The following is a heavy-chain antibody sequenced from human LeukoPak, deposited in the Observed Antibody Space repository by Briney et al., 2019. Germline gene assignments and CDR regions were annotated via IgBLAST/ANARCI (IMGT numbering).Heavy chain of an antibody. CDR3: ARLRADSSGSYYFDY. D-gene: IGHD3-22*01. Sequence: GGSLRPSCAASGFTFSDYYMSWIRQAPGEGLEWISYISSSGGTISYADSVKGRFTISRDIAKNSLYLQMNSLRAEDTAVYYCARLRADSSGSYYFDYWGQGTLVTVSS. V-gene: IGHV3-11*01. CDR1: GFTFSDYY. J-gene: IGHJ4*02. CDR2: ISSSGGTI.